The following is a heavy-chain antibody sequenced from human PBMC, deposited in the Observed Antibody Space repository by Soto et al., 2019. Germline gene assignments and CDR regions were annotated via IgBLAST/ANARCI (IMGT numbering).Heavy chain of an antibody. CDR2: IYSSGNT. CDR1: GGSISSSF. D-gene: IGHD4-17*01. J-gene: IGHJ4*02. CDR3: ASHKVYGDYHFDY. Sequence: QVQLQESGPGLVKPSETLSLTCTVSGGSISSSFWNWVSQPPGKGLERIGYIYSSGNTNYNPSLKSRVTMSVDTSKNQFSLKLSSVTASDTAVYYCASHKVYGDYHFDYWGQGTLVTVSS. V-gene: IGHV4-59*08.